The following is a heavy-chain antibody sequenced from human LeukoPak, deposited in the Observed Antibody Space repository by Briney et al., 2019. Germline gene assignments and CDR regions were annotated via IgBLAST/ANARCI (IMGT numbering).Heavy chain of an antibody. Sequence: GSLRLSCAASGFTVSSNYMSWVRQAPGKGLEWVSVIYSSGSTYYTDSVKGRFTISRDNSKNTLYLQMNSLRAEDTAVYFCARVRYFDWLFKDWGQGTLVTVSS. CDR2: IYSSGST. V-gene: IGHV3-53*01. CDR3: ARVRYFDWLFKD. J-gene: IGHJ4*02. CDR1: GFTVSSNY. D-gene: IGHD3-9*01.